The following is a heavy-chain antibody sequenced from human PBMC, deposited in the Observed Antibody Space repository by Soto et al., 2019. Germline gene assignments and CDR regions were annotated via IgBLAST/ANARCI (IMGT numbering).Heavy chain of an antibody. D-gene: IGHD3-3*01. V-gene: IGHV1-8*01. CDR2: MNPNSGNT. Sequence: QVQLVQSGAEVKKPGASVKVSCKASGYTFTSYDINWVRQATGQGLEWMGWMNPNSGNTGYAQKFQGRVTMTRNTSISTGYMELSSLRSEDTAVYYCARVLSWASYYDFWSCYYNYYYYGMDVWGQGTTVTVSS. CDR1: GYTFTSYD. CDR3: ARVLSWASYYDFWSCYYNYYYYGMDV. J-gene: IGHJ6*02.